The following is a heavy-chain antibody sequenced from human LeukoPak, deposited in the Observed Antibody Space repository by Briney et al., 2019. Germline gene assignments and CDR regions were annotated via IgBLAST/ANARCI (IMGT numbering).Heavy chain of an antibody. J-gene: IGHJ6*02. V-gene: IGHV5-51*01. Sequence: GESLKISCKGSGYSFTSYWIGWVRQMPGKGLEWMGIIYPGDSDTRYSPSFQGRVTISADKSISTAYLQWSSLKASDTAMYYCARLYSGSRYYYYYYGMDVWGQGTTVTVSS. CDR2: IYPGDSDT. D-gene: IGHD1-26*01. CDR3: ARLYSGSRYYYYYYGMDV. CDR1: GYSFTSYW.